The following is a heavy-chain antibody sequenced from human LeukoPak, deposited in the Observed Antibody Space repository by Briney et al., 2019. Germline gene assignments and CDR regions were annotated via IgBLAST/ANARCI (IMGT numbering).Heavy chain of an antibody. D-gene: IGHD3-10*01. Sequence: GRSLRLSCAAAGFTFSSHVIHWVRQAPGKVLEWVAVISHDGSSEYYGESVKGRFTIFRDNSKNTLYLQMNRLRTEDTAVYYCARVPYVSGTFDYWGQGTLVTVSS. CDR1: GFTFSSHV. CDR3: ARVPYVSGTFDY. J-gene: IGHJ4*02. CDR2: ISHDGSSE. V-gene: IGHV3-30-3*01.